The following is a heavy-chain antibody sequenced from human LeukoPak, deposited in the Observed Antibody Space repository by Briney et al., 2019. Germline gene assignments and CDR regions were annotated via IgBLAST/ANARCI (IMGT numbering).Heavy chain of an antibody. CDR2: INHSGST. Sequence: SETLSLTCAVYGGSFSGYYWSRIRQPPGKGLEWIGEINHSGSTNYNPSLKSRVTISVDTSKNQFSLKLSSVTAADTAVYYCARAWYYGSGSPFDPWGQGTLVTVSS. CDR3: ARAWYYGSGSPFDP. D-gene: IGHD3-10*01. J-gene: IGHJ5*02. V-gene: IGHV4-34*01. CDR1: GGSFSGYY.